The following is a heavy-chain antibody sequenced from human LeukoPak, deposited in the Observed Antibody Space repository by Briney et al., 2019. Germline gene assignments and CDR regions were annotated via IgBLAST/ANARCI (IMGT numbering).Heavy chain of an antibody. Sequence: PAGGSLRLSCAASGFTFSSYAMSWVRQAPGKGLEWVSAISGSGGSTYYADSVKGRFTISRDNSKNTLYLQMNSLRAEDTAVYYCAKIRLSSRRYCSSTSCYDLGDAFDIWGQGTMVTASS. V-gene: IGHV3-23*01. CDR1: GFTFSSYA. CDR2: ISGSGGST. D-gene: IGHD2-2*01. CDR3: AKIRLSSRRYCSSTSCYDLGDAFDI. J-gene: IGHJ3*02.